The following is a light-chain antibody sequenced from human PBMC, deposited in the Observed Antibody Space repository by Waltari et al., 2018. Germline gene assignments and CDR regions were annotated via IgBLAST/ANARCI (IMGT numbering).Light chain of an antibody. CDR1: SSNIGAGFD. J-gene: IGLJ3*02. CDR2: AYR. CDR3: QSYDSSLTAV. V-gene: IGLV1-40*01. Sequence: QSVLTQPPSVSGAPGQSVTISCTGTSSNIGAGFDVHWYQQLPGATPKLLIYAYRHRPSGVPDRFYGSKSGTSASLAITGLQSEDEADYYCQSYDSSLTAVFGGGTKLTVL.